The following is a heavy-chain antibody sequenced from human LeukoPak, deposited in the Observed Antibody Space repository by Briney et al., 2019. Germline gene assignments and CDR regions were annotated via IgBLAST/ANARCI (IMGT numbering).Heavy chain of an antibody. CDR3: AKGAGVRTQGFEY. V-gene: IGHV4-4*07. Sequence: PSETLSLTCTVSGGSISSSYWSWIRQPAGKGLEWIGRIYTSGSTNYNPSLKSRVTMSMDTSKKQFSLRLTSVTAADTAVYYCAKGAGVRTQGFEYWGLGTLVTVSS. J-gene: IGHJ4*02. CDR2: IYTSGST. CDR1: GGSISSSY. D-gene: IGHD1-14*01.